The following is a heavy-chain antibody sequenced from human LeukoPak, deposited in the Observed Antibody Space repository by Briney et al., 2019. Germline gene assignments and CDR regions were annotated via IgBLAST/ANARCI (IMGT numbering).Heavy chain of an antibody. CDR3: ARGSGSHGRDWFDP. J-gene: IGHJ5*02. CDR2: FDPEDGET. CDR1: GYTLTELS. Sequence: ASVKVSCKVSGYTLTELSMHWVRQAPGKGLEWRGGFDPEDGETIYAQKFQGRVTFTRDTSISTAYMELYSLTSDDTAVYYCARGSGSHGRDWFDPWGQGTLVTVSS. V-gene: IGHV1-24*01. D-gene: IGHD1-26*01.